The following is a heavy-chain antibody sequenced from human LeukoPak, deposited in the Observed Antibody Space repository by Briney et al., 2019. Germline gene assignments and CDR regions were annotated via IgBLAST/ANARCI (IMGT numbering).Heavy chain of an antibody. D-gene: IGHD6-13*01. J-gene: IGHJ4*02. CDR1: GFTFSSYA. CDR3: ARDRGSSWYYFDY. CDR2: IWYDGSNK. Sequence: GGSLRLSCAASGFTFSSYAMHWVRQAPGKGLEWVAVIWYDGSNKYYADSVKGRFTISRDNSKNTLYLQMNSLRAEDTAVYYCARDRGSSWYYFDYWGQGTLVTVSS. V-gene: IGHV3-33*08.